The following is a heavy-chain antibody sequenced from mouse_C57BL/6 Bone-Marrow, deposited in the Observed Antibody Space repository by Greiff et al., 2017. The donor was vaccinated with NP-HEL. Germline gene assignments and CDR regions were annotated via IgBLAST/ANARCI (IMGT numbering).Heavy chain of an antibody. J-gene: IGHJ2*01. CDR1: GYTFTSYG. Sequence: VKLVESGAELARPGASVKLSCKASGYTFTSYGISWVKQRTGQGLEWIGEIYPRSGNTYYNEKFKGKATLTADKSSSTAYMELRSLTSEDSAVYFCARRDYGSPYFDYWGQGTTLTVSS. CDR3: ARRDYGSPYFDY. D-gene: IGHD1-1*01. V-gene: IGHV1-81*01. CDR2: IYPRSGNT.